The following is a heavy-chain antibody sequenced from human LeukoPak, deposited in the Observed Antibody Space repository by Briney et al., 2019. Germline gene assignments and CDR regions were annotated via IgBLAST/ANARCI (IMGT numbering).Heavy chain of an antibody. CDR2: ISGSGGST. CDR1: GFTFSSYA. Sequence: GGSLRLSCAASGFTFSSYAMSWVRQAPGKGLEWVSAISGSGGSTYYADFVKGRFTISRDNSKNTLYLQMNSLRAEDTAVYYCAKGSPVLRFLEWFGYYFDYWGQGTLVTVSS. CDR3: AKGSPVLRFLEWFGYYFDY. V-gene: IGHV3-23*01. J-gene: IGHJ4*02. D-gene: IGHD3-3*01.